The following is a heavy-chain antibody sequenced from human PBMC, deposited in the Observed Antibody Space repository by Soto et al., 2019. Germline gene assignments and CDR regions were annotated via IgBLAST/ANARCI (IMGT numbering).Heavy chain of an antibody. CDR2: IYHSGST. J-gene: IGHJ4*02. D-gene: IGHD6-19*01. Sequence: SETLSLTCAVSGGSISTTNWWSWVRQPPGKGLEWIGEIYHSGSTNYNPSLKSRVTISVDKSKNQFSLNLRSVTAADTAVYYCARGRDMVAVAGNFDYWGQGTLVTVSS. CDR1: GGSISTTNW. V-gene: IGHV4-4*02. CDR3: ARGRDMVAVAGNFDY.